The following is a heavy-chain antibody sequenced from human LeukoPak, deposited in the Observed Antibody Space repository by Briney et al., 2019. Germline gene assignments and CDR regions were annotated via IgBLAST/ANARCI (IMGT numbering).Heavy chain of an antibody. Sequence: ASVKVSCKASGYTFTSYYMHWVRQAPGQGLEWMGIINPSGGSTSYAQKFRGRVTMTRDTSTSTVYMELSSLRSEDTAVYYCARGLRYFDWLYGPYYFDYWGQGTLVTVSS. CDR2: INPSGGST. D-gene: IGHD3-9*01. J-gene: IGHJ4*02. V-gene: IGHV1-46*01. CDR1: GYTFTSYY. CDR3: ARGLRYFDWLYGPYYFDY.